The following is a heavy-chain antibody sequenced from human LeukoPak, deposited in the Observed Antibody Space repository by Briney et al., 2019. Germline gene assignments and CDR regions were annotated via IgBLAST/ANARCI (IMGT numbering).Heavy chain of an antibody. CDR2: INSDGSST. CDR3: ARGSPAARTFDY. V-gene: IGHV3-74*01. D-gene: IGHD2-2*01. CDR1: GFTFSSYW. J-gene: IGHJ4*02. Sequence: GGSLRLSXAASGFTFSSYWMHWARQAPGKGLVWVSRINSDGSSTSYADSVKGRFTISRDNAKNTLYLQMNSLRAEDTAVYYCARGSPAARTFDYWGQGTLVTVSS.